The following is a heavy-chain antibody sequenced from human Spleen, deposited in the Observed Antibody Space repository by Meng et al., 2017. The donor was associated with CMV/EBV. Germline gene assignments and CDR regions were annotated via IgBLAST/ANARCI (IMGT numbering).Heavy chain of an antibody. D-gene: IGHD6-25*01. CDR2: IYYSGST. CDR1: GGSVSSGSYY. V-gene: IGHV4-61*01. CDR3: ARQRLDNYYYYGMDV. J-gene: IGHJ6*02. Sequence: SETLSLTCTVSGGSVSSGSYYWSWIRQPPGKGLEWIGYIYYSGSTNYNPSLKSRVAISVDTSKNRISLKLSSVTAADTAVYYCARQRLDNYYYYGMDVWGQGTTVPSP.